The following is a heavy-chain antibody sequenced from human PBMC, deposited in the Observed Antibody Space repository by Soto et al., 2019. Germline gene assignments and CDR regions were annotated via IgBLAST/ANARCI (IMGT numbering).Heavy chain of an antibody. D-gene: IGHD2-2*01. J-gene: IGHJ4*02. CDR2: ISAYNGNT. CDR1: GYTFTSYG. Sequence: ASVKVSCKASGYTFTSYGISWVRQAPGQGLEGMGWISAYNGNTNYAQKLQGRVTMTTDTSTSTAYMELRSLRSDDTAVYYCARSGGYCSSTSCYPPPGCDYWGQGTLVTV. V-gene: IGHV1-18*01. CDR3: ARSGGYCSSTSCYPPPGCDY.